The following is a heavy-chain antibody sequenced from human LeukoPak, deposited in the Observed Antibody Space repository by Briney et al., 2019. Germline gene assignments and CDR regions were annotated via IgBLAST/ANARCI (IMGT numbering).Heavy chain of an antibody. CDR2: IRQDGSYK. D-gene: IGHD4-11*01. Sequence: GGSLRLSCAASGFTFSSYAMHWVRQAPGKGLEWVANIRQDGSYKQYVDSVKGRFTISRDNAQNSLYLQMNSLRTEDTAVYYCVRLQRAVTGNYWGQGTLVTVSS. CDR1: GFTFSSYA. CDR3: VRLQRAVTGNY. V-gene: IGHV3-7*01. J-gene: IGHJ4*02.